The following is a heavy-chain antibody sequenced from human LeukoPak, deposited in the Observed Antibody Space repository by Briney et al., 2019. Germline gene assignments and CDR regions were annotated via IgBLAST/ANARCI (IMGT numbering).Heavy chain of an antibody. CDR3: ARGQWELLGYFDY. CDR1: GFTFSSYT. Sequence: PGRSLRLSCAASGFTFSSYTMHWVRQAPGKGLEWVAVISYDGSNKYYADSVKGRFTISRDNSKNTLYLQMNSLRAEDTAVYYCARGQWELLGYFDYWGQGTLVTVSS. CDR2: ISYDGSNK. V-gene: IGHV3-30*04. J-gene: IGHJ4*02. D-gene: IGHD1-26*01.